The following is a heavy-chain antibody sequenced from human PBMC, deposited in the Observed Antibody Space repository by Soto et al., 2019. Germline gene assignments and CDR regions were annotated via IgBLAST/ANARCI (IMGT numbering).Heavy chain of an antibody. D-gene: IGHD6-19*01. J-gene: IGHJ6*02. V-gene: IGHV4-39*01. CDR1: GGSISSSFY. CDR2: IYGTGNT. CDR3: RSSSRYSTDV. Sequence: QLQLQESGPGLVKPSETLSLSCTVSGGSISSSFYWGWIRQPPGKGLEWIGSIYGTGNTYYNPSLKGRVTISADTSKNQFFLNLISVTAADTAVYYCRSSSRYSTDVWGRGATVTVSS.